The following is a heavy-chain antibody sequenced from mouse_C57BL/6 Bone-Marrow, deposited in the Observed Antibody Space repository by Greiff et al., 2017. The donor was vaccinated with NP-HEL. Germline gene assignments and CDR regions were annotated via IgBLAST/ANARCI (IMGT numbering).Heavy chain of an antibody. CDR1: GYTFTSYW. J-gene: IGHJ4*01. CDR3: ARWRMDAMDY. V-gene: IGHV1-59*01. Sequence: VQLQQSGAELVRPGTSVKLSCKASGYTFTSYWMHWVKQRPGQGLEWIGVIDPSDSYTNYNQKFKGKATLTVDTSSSTAYMQLSSLTSEDSAVYYCARWRMDAMDYWGQGTSVTVSA. D-gene: IGHD2-3*01. CDR2: IDPSDSYT.